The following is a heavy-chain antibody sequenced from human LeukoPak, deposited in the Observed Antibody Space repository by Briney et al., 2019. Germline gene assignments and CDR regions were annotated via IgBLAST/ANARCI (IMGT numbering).Heavy chain of an antibody. Sequence: PGGSLRLSCAASGFTFNSYGMHWVRQAPGKGLEWVAAISHDGSSAYYGDSVKGRFTISRDNSKNTLYLQMNSLRAEDSALYYCAKLIESASAYWGQGTLVTVSS. V-gene: IGHV3-30*18. CDR3: AKLIESASAY. J-gene: IGHJ4*02. CDR1: GFTFNSYG. CDR2: ISHDGSSA. D-gene: IGHD2-8*01.